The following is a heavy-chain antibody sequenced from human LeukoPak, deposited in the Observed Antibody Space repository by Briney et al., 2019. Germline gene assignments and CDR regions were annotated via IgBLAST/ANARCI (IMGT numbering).Heavy chain of an antibody. V-gene: IGHV4-39*01. Sequence: SETLSLTCTVSGGSISSSSYYWGGIRHPPGKGLEWIGSIYYSGSTYYNPSLKSRVTISVDTSKNQLSLKLSSVTAADTAVYYCARPRSIADGMDVWGKGTTVTISS. D-gene: IGHD6-6*01. CDR3: ARPRSIADGMDV. J-gene: IGHJ6*04. CDR1: GGSISSSSYY. CDR2: IYYSGST.